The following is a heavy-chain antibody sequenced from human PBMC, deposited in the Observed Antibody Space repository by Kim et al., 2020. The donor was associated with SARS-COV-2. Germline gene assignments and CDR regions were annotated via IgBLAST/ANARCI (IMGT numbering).Heavy chain of an antibody. CDR2: IYYSGST. V-gene: IGHV4-39*01. CDR3: AGVESPLPFWSGYVHYYYYMDV. Sequence: SETLSLTCIVSGGSISSSSYYWGWIRQPPGKGLEWIGSIYYSGSTYYNPSLKSRVTISVDTSKNQFSLKLSSVTAADTAVYYCAGVESPLPFWSGYVHYYYYMDVWGKGTTVTVSS. CDR1: GGSISSSSYY. D-gene: IGHD3-3*01. J-gene: IGHJ6*03.